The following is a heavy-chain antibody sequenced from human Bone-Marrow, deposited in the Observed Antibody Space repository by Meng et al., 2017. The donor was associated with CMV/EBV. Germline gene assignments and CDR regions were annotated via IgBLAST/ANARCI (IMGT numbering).Heavy chain of an antibody. CDR3: ARRATLGPHIVGATKAPFGY. CDR2: INPSGGST. J-gene: IGHJ4*02. CDR1: GYTFTSYY. Sequence: ASVKVSCKASGYTFTSYYMHWVRQAPGQGLEWMGIINPSGGSTSYAQKFQGRVTMTRDTSTSTVYMEPSSLRSEDTAVYYCARRATLGPHIVGATKAPFGYWGQGTLVTVSS. V-gene: IGHV1-46*01. D-gene: IGHD1-26*01.